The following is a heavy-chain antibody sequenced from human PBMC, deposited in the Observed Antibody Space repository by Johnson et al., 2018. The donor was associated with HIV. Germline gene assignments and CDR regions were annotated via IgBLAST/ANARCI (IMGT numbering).Heavy chain of an antibody. D-gene: IGHD6-19*01. CDR2: IKQDGSEK. J-gene: IGHJ3*02. CDR3: AKIIGYSSGLEI. Sequence: VQLVESGGGVVQPGGSLRLSCAASGFTFSTYWMSWVRQAPGKGLEWVANIKQDGSEKYYVDSVKGRFTISRDNSKNTLYLQMNSLRAEDTAVYYCAKIIGYSSGLEIWGQGTMVTVSS. V-gene: IGHV3-7*01. CDR1: GFTFSTYW.